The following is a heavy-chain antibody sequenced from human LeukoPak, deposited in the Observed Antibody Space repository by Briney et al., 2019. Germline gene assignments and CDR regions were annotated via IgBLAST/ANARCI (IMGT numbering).Heavy chain of an antibody. Sequence: ASVKVSCKVSGYTLTELSMHWVRQAPGKGLEWMGGFDPEDGETIYAQKFQGRVTMTEDTSTDTAYMELSSLRSEDTAVYYCATGLLWFGESKGDYWGQGTLVTVSS. CDR2: FDPEDGET. CDR1: GYTLTELS. J-gene: IGHJ4*02. D-gene: IGHD3-10*01. V-gene: IGHV1-24*01. CDR3: ATGLLWFGESKGDY.